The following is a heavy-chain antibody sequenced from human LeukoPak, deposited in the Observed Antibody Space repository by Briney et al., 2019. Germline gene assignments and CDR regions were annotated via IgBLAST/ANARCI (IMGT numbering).Heavy chain of an antibody. D-gene: IGHD2-21*02. Sequence: GGSLRLSCAASGFTFSSYAMSWVRQAPGKGLEWVSAISGSGGSTYYADSVKGRFTISRDNSKNTLYLQMNSLRAEDTAVYYCALRNTVLVTVPLDYWGQGTLVTVSS. CDR2: ISGSGGST. CDR3: ALRNTVLVTVPLDY. J-gene: IGHJ4*02. CDR1: GFTFSSYA. V-gene: IGHV3-23*01.